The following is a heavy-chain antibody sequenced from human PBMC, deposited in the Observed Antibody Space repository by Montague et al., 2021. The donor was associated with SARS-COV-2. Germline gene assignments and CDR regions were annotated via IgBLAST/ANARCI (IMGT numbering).Heavy chain of an antibody. CDR1: GASINDFY. J-gene: IGHJ4*02. Sequence: SETLSLTCTVSGASINDFYWSWIRQPPGKGLEWIGYIHYSGITNYNPSLRSRVIMSIDTPKSRFSLKMRSVTAADTAFYFCARITGVVPFDFWGQGTLVSVSS. CDR3: ARITGVVPFDF. V-gene: IGHV4-59*01. D-gene: IGHD3-3*01. CDR2: IHYSGIT.